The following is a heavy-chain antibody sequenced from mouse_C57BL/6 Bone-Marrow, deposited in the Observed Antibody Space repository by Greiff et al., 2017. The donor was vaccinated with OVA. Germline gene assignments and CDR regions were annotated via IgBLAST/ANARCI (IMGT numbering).Heavy chain of an antibody. Sequence: EVMLVESGGGLVQPKGSLKLSCAASGFSFNTYAMNWVRQAPGKGLEWVARIRSKSNNYATYYADSVKDRFTISRDDSESMLYLQMNNLKTEDTAMYYCVRQDYYGSIFAYWGQGTLVTVSA. D-gene: IGHD1-1*01. CDR1: GFSFNTYA. V-gene: IGHV10-1*01. CDR3: VRQDYYGSIFAY. CDR2: IRSKSNNYAT. J-gene: IGHJ3*01.